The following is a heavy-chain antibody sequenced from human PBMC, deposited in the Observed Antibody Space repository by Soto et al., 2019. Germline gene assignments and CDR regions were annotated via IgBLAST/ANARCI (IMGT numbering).Heavy chain of an antibody. V-gene: IGHV4-31*03. CDR1: GGSISSAAYY. Sequence: SETLSLTCTVSGGSISSAAYYWSWIRQHPGKGLEWIGYISHSGSTYYTPSLKSRVIISADTSTDTAYMELSSLRSEDTAVYYCATARYSSGWYVAYWGQGTLVTVSS. J-gene: IGHJ4*02. D-gene: IGHD6-19*01. CDR3: ATARYSSGWYVAY. CDR2: ISHSGST.